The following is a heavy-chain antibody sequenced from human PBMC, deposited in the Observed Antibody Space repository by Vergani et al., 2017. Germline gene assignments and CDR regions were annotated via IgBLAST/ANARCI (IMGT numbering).Heavy chain of an antibody. J-gene: IGHJ4*02. D-gene: IGHD3-10*01. V-gene: IGHV1-2*02. CDR1: GGTFSSYA. CDR3: ARSRGWFGELSLYYFDY. CDR2: INPNSGGT. Sequence: QVQLVQSGAEVKKPGASVKVSCKASGGTFSSYAISWVRQAPGQGLEWMGWINPNSGGTNYAQKFQGRVTMTRDTSISTAYMELSRLRSDDTAVYYCARSRGWFGELSLYYFDYWGQGTLVTVSS.